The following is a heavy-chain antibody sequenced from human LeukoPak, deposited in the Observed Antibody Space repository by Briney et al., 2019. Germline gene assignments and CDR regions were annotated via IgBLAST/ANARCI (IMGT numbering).Heavy chain of an antibody. D-gene: IGHD3-22*01. J-gene: IGHJ5*02. CDR1: GFTFNSYA. V-gene: IGHV3-23*01. CDR2: ISGSGGST. Sequence: GGSLRLSCAASGFTFNSYAMSWVRQAPGKGLEWVSAISGSGGSTYYADSVKGRFTISRDNSKNTLYLQMNSLRAEDTAVYYCAKAGYYYDSSGLWFDPWGQGTLVTVSS. CDR3: AKAGYYYDSSGLWFDP.